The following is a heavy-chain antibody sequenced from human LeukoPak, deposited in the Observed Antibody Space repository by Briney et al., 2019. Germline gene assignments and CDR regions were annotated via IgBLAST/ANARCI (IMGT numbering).Heavy chain of an antibody. CDR2: SYDGGST. CDR3: ARDRELGY. Sequence: SETLSLTCSVSGGSISNYYWSWIRQSPGKGLEWIGCSYDGGSTSYNPSLKSRVAISVDTSKNQFSLKLTSVTAADTAVYYCARDRELGYWGQGTLVTVSS. D-gene: IGHD1-1*01. J-gene: IGHJ4*02. V-gene: IGHV4-59*01. CDR1: GGSISNYY.